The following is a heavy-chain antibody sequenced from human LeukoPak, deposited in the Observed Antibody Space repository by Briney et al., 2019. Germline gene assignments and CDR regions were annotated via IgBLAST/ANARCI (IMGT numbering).Heavy chain of an antibody. CDR2: IHYSGNT. D-gene: IGHD4-23*01. V-gene: IGHV4-30-4*01. J-gene: IGHJ4*02. CDR1: GGSISSYF. Sequence: SETLSLTCTVSGGSISSYFWSWIRQPPGKGLEWIGHIHYSGNTYYNPSLKSRVSMSVDTSKNQFSLKLSSVTAADTAVYYCARENNDYGGKKAFDYWGQGTLVTVSS. CDR3: ARENNDYGGKKAFDY.